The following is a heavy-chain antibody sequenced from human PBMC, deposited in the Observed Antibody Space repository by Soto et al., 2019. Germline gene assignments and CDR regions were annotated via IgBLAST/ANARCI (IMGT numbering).Heavy chain of an antibody. J-gene: IGHJ3*02. V-gene: IGHV3-23*04. D-gene: IGHD6-19*01. Sequence: EVQLVESGGGLVKPGGSLRLSCAASGFTFSSYAMSWVRQAPGKGLEWVSAISGSGGSTYYADSVKGRFTISRDNSKNTLYLQMNSLRAEDTAVYYCARGGPPKMKYSSGWFEGLSAFDIWGQGTMVTVSS. CDR1: GFTFSSYA. CDR2: ISGSGGST. CDR3: ARGGPPKMKYSSGWFEGLSAFDI.